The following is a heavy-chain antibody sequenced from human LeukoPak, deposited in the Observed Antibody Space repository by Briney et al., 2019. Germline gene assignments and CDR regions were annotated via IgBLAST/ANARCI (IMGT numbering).Heavy chain of an antibody. V-gene: IGHV1-69*13. D-gene: IGHD3-16*02. CDR3: AREGPGDYVWGSYRPFGY. CDR2: IIPIFGTA. CDR1: GGTFSSYA. Sequence: SVKVSCKASGGTFSSYAISWVRQAPGQGLEWMGGIIPIFGTANYAQKFQGRVTITADESTSTAYMELSSLRSEDTAVYYCAREGPGDYVWGSYRPFGYWGQGTLVTVSS. J-gene: IGHJ4*02.